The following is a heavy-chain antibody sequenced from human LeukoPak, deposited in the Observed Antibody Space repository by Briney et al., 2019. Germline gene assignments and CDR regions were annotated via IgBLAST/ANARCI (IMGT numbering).Heavy chain of an antibody. D-gene: IGHD6-13*01. J-gene: IGHJ4*02. CDR3: AKDITPVEGAAAGTFDY. Sequence: GGSLRLSCAASGFTFDDYAMHWVRQAPGKGLEWVSGISWNSGSIGYADSVKGRFTISRDNAKNSLYLQMNSLRAEDTALYYCAKDITPVEGAAAGTFDYWGQGTLVTVSS. V-gene: IGHV3-9*01. CDR1: GFTFDDYA. CDR2: ISWNSGSI.